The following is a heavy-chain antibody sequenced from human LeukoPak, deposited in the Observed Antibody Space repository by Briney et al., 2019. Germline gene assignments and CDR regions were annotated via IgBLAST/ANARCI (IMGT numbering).Heavy chain of an antibody. CDR3: AKDDYDYVWGTSHGMDV. CDR2: ISYDGSNK. J-gene: IGHJ6*02. Sequence: GGSLRLSCAASGFTFSSYAMPWVRQAPGKGLEWVAVISYDGSNKYYADSVKGRFTISRDNSKNTLYLQMNSLRAEDTAVYYCAKDDYDYVWGTSHGMDVWGQGTTVTVSS. V-gene: IGHV3-30-3*01. D-gene: IGHD3-16*01. CDR1: GFTFSSYA.